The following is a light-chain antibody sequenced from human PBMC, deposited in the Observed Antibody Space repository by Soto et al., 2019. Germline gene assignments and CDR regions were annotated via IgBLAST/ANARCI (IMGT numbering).Light chain of an antibody. V-gene: IGKV3-20*01. CDR3: QQYGKSPQIT. Sequence: EIVLTQTPGTLSLSPGERATLSCRASQSVSSSYLAWYQQKPGQAPRLLIHGASTRATGIPDRFSGSGSGTDFSLTISRLEPEDFAVYYCQQYGKSPQITFGQGTRLEI. J-gene: IGKJ5*01. CDR1: QSVSSSY. CDR2: GAS.